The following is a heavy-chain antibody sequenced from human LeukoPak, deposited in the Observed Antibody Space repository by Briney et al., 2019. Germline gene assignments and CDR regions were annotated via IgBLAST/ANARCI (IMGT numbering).Heavy chain of an antibody. V-gene: IGHV4-59*12. J-gene: IGHJ3*02. CDR3: AGPDAFDI. CDR2: IYYSGST. CDR1: GGSISSYY. Sequence: SETLSLTCTVSGGSISSYYWSWIRQPPGKGLEWIGYIYYSGSTNYNPSLKSRVTMSVDMSKNQFSLKLTSVTAADAALYYCAGPDAFDIWGQGTMVTVSS.